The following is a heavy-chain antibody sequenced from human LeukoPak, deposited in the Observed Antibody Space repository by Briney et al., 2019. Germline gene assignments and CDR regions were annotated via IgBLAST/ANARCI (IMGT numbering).Heavy chain of an antibody. D-gene: IGHD2-2*01. CDR3: AKDLWEGSTSPTDY. CDR2: INREGSEK. V-gene: IGHV3-7*03. CDR1: GFTFRSYW. J-gene: IGHJ4*02. Sequence: GGSLRLSCAVSGFTFRSYWMSWVRQAPGKGLEWVANINREGSEKYYVDSVKGRFTISRPNAKNSLYLQMNSLRAEATAVYYCAKDLWEGSTSPTDYWGQGTLVTVSS.